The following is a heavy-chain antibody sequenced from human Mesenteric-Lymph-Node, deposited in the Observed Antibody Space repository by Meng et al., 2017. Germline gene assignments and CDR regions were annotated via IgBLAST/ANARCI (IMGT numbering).Heavy chain of an antibody. V-gene: IGHV4-31*03. CDR1: GGSVSSGGYY. CDR2: IYYSGST. CDR3: ARGQKGYFDL. Sequence: AQLEESGPGLVKPSQTLSLTCTVSGGSVSSGGYYWTWIRQHPGKGLEWFGHIYYSGSTFYNPSLKRRVIISIDTSKNQFSLNLRSVTAADTAVYYCARGQKGYFDLWGRGTLVTVSS. J-gene: IGHJ2*01.